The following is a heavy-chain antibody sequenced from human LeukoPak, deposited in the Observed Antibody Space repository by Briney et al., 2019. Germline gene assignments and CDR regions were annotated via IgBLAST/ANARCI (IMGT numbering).Heavy chain of an antibody. J-gene: IGHJ4*02. Sequence: GGSLRLSCAASGFTFSSYSMNWVRQAPGKGLEWVTPITSSSSYIYYADSVKGRFTISRDNAKNSLYLQMNSLRAEDTAVYYCARDSTPQDTAKLYYFDYWGQGTLVTVSS. CDR3: ARDSTPQDTAKLYYFDY. CDR1: GFTFSSYS. D-gene: IGHD5-18*01. CDR2: ITSSSSYI. V-gene: IGHV3-21*01.